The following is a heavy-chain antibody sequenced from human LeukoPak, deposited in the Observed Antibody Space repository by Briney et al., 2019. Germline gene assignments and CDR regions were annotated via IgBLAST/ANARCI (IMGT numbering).Heavy chain of an antibody. V-gene: IGHV3-9*03. CDR2: ISWNSGSI. J-gene: IGHJ4*02. CDR3: AKGGSSGWYPGGYFDY. D-gene: IGHD6-19*01. Sequence: GRSLRLSCAASGFTFDDYAMHWVRQAPGKGLEWVSGISWNSGSIGYADSVKGRFTISRDNAKNSLYLQMNSLRAEDMALYYCAKGGSSGWYPGGYFDYWGQGTLVTVSS. CDR1: GFTFDDYA.